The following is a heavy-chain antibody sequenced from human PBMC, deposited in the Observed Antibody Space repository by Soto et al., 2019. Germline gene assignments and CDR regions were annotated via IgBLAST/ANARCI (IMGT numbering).Heavy chain of an antibody. CDR2: IIPILNSP. Sequence: SVKVSCKASGCTFGSYAITWVRRAPGQGLEWLGGIIPILNSPAYAQKFQARVVITADEITNTAYMELNSLRFDDTAVYYCAREAPYCTSATCPKFYDMDVWGQGTTVTVSS. J-gene: IGHJ6*02. D-gene: IGHD2-2*01. CDR3: AREAPYCTSATCPKFYDMDV. CDR1: GCTFGSYA. V-gene: IGHV1-69*13.